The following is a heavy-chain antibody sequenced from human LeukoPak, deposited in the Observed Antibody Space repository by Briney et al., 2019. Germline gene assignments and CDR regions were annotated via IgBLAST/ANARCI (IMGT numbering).Heavy chain of an antibody. J-gene: IGHJ4*02. CDR1: GGSINNYY. CDR3: AREMATTRGYFDY. V-gene: IGHV4-59*12. Sequence: SETLSLTCTVSGGSINNYYWSWIRQPPGLGLEWIGYIYHRGNSNYNPSLKSRVTMSVDTSKNQFSLKLSSVTAADTAVYYCAREMATTRGYFDYWGQGTLVTVSS. CDR2: IYHRGNS. D-gene: IGHD5-24*01.